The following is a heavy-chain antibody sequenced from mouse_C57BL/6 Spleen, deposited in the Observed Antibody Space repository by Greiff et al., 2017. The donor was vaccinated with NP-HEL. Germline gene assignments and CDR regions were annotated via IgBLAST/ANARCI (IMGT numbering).Heavy chain of an antibody. Sequence: VKLQESGAELARPGASVKLSCKASGYTFTSYGISWVKQRTGQGLEWIGEIYPRSGNTYYNEKFKGKATLTADKSSSTAYMELRSLISEVSAVYFCARSADYYARDHWGQGPSVTVSS. J-gene: IGHJ4*01. CDR3: ARSADYYARDH. V-gene: IGHV1-81*01. CDR1: GYTFTSYG. CDR2: IYPRSGNT.